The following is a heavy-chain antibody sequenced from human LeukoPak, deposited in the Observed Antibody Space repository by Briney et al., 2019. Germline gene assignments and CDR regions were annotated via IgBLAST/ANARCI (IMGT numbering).Heavy chain of an antibody. CDR1: GFTFSSYW. CDR2: ISGNSGSI. Sequence: GGSLRLSCVDSGFTFSSYWMHWVRQAPGKGLEWVSGISGNSGSIGYADSVKGRFTISRDNAKNSLYLQMNSLRAEDMALYYCAKGYDFWSGSCFDYWGQGTLVTVSS. J-gene: IGHJ4*02. V-gene: IGHV3-9*03. D-gene: IGHD3-3*01. CDR3: AKGYDFWSGSCFDY.